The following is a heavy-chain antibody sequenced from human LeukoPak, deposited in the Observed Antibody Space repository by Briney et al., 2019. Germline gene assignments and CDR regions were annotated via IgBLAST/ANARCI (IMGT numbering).Heavy chain of an antibody. V-gene: IGHV3-9*01. CDR3: AKRHYGSGYFDY. Sequence: PGGSLRLSCAASGFTFDDYAMHWVRQAPGKGLEWVSGISWNSGSIGYADSVKGRFTISRDNAKNSLYLQMNSLRAEDTALYYCAKRHYGSGYFDYWGQGTLVTVSS. CDR2: ISWNSGSI. D-gene: IGHD3-10*01. CDR1: GFTFDDYA. J-gene: IGHJ4*02.